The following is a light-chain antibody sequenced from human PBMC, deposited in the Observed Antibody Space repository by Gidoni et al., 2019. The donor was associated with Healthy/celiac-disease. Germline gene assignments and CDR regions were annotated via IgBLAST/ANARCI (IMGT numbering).Light chain of an antibody. CDR2: WAS. CDR1: QSVLYSSNNKNY. CDR3: QQYYSTPLT. J-gene: IGKJ4*01. Sequence: DIVMTQSPDSLAVSPGERATINCKSSQSVLYSSNNKNYLAWYQQKPGQPPKLLIYWASTRESGVPDRFSGSGSGTDFTLTISSLQDEDVAVYYCQQYYSTPLTFGGGTKVEIK. V-gene: IGKV4-1*01.